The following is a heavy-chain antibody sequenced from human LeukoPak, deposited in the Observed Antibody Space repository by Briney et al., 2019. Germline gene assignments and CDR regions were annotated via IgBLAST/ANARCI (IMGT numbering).Heavy chain of an antibody. CDR3: ASGWQQLDAPLGD. CDR2: IIPTFGTA. D-gene: IGHD6-13*01. Sequence: ASVKVSCKASGGTFITYAISWVRQAPGQGLEWMGGIIPTFGTANYAQKFQGRVTITADDSTRTAYMELTSLRSEDTAVYYCASGWQQLDAPLGDWGQGTLVTVSS. V-gene: IGHV1-69*13. J-gene: IGHJ4*02. CDR1: GGTFITYA.